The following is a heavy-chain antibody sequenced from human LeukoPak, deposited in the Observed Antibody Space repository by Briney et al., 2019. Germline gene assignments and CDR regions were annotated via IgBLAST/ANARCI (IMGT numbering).Heavy chain of an antibody. V-gene: IGHV3-33*06. J-gene: IGHJ4*02. Sequence: GGSLRLSCAASGFTFSDHGMHWVRQAPGKGLEWVALIWYDGNYKYYADSVRGRFTISRDNSKNMLYVQMNSLRAEDTAVYYCAKDRETTASGTFDYWGQGALVTVSS. CDR1: GFTFSDHG. CDR3: AKDRETTASGTFDY. D-gene: IGHD1-14*01. CDR2: IWYDGNYK.